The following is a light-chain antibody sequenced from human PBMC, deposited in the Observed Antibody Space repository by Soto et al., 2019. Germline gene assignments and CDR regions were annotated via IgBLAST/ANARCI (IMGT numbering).Light chain of an antibody. Sequence: EIVMTQSPVTLSVSPGERATLSCRASQTVASNVAWYQQKPGQAPRLLIHGASTRATGVSARFSGSGSGTEVTLPISSLQSEDFAVYYCQQYHNWPPQYTFGQGTKLQIK. CDR1: QTVASN. CDR3: QQYHNWPPQYT. V-gene: IGKV3-15*01. CDR2: GAS. J-gene: IGKJ2*01.